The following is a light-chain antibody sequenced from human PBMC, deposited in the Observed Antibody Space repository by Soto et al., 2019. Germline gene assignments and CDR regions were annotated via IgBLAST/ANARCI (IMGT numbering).Light chain of an antibody. J-gene: IGKJ4*01. CDR3: QQYGTSPRT. CDR2: GAS. V-gene: IGKV3-20*01. CDR1: QSLSSSY. Sequence: EIVLTQSQGTLSLSPGDRGTLSCRANQSLSSSYLAWYQQKPGQAPRILIHGASIRAAGIPYRFSGSGSGTDFTLTIIRLEPGDFAVFYCQQYGTSPRTFGGGTRVEI.